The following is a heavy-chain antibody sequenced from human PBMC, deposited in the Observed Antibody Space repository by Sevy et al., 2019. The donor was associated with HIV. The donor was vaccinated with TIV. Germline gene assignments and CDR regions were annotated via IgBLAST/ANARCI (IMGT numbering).Heavy chain of an antibody. V-gene: IGHV4-39*01. J-gene: IGHJ4*02. CDR3: ARLDFWSGYPYFDY. D-gene: IGHD3-3*01. Sequence: SETLSLTCTVSGGSISSSSYYWGWIRQPPGKGLEWIGSIHYSGGTYYNPSLKGRVTISVDTSKNQCSLKLSSVTAADTAVYYCARLDFWSGYPYFDYWGQGTLVTVSS. CDR2: IHYSGGT. CDR1: GGSISSSSYY.